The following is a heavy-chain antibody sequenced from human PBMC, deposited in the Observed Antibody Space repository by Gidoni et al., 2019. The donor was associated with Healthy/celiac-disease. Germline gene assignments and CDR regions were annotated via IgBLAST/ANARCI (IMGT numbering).Heavy chain of an antibody. CDR2: ISYDGSNK. CDR1: GLTFGPSS. V-gene: IGHV3-30-3*01. Sequence: QVHLVESGGGVVQPGRSLRLSCAASGLTFGPSSMHWVRPAPGEGLEWLAVISYDGSNKYFADSVKGRFTISRDNPRNTLYLQMNSLRVDDTAVYFCARDPKGGFSYGWGAFDFWGQGTMVTVSS. J-gene: IGHJ3*01. D-gene: IGHD5-18*01. CDR3: ARDPKGGFSYGWGAFDF.